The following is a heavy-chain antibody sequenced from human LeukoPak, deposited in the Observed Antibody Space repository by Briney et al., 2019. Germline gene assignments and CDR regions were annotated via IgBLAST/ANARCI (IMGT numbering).Heavy chain of an antibody. CDR3: AGGLVTAMAYNWFDP. Sequence: GASVKVSCKASGYTFTSYDISWVRQAPGQGLEWMGGIIPIFGTANYAQKFQGRVTITADESTSTAYMELSSLRSEDTAVYYCAGGLVTAMAYNWFDPWGQGTLVTVSS. CDR2: IIPIFGTA. CDR1: GYTFTSYD. J-gene: IGHJ5*02. D-gene: IGHD5-18*01. V-gene: IGHV1-69*13.